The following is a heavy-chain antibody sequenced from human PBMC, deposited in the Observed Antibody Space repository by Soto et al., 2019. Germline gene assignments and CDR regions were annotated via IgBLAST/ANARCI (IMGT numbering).Heavy chain of an antibody. CDR2: IYYSGST. CDR1: GGSISSSSYY. D-gene: IGHD3-3*02. CDR3: AAILDYLYYFDY. V-gene: IGHV4-39*01. Sequence: SETLSLTCTVSGGSISSSSYYWGWLRQPPGKGLEWIGSIYYSGSTYYNPSLKSRVTISVDTSKNQFSLKLSSVTAADTAVYYCAAILDYLYYFDYWGQGTLVTVSS. J-gene: IGHJ4*02.